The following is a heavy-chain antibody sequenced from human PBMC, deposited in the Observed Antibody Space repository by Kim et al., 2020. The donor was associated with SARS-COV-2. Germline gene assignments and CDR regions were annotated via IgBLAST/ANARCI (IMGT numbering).Heavy chain of an antibody. J-gene: IGHJ3*02. V-gene: IGHV3-74*01. D-gene: IGHD3-9*01. CDR3: ARDGRLTPYSPGAFDI. CDR2: IDSDGSET. CDR1: GFTFTEYW. Sequence: GGXLRLSCAASGFTFTEYWMHWVRQAPGKGLMWVSRIDSDGSETAYSDSVRGRFTISRDIAKNTLYLQMNSLTAEDTAVYYCARDGRLTPYSPGAFDIWGQGTMVTVS.